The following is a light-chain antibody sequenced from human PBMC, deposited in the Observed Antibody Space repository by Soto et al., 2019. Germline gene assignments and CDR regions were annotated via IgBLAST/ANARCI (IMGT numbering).Light chain of an antibody. J-gene: IGLJ1*01. CDR3: SSYTSNNTQV. CDR1: SSDVGGYNY. CDR2: EVS. V-gene: IGLV2-14*01. Sequence: QSVLTQPASVSGSPGQSITISCTGTSSDVGGYNYVSWYQQHPGTAPKLMIYEVSNRPSGVSNRFSGSKSGNTASLTISGLQAEDEADYYCSSYTSNNTQVFGTGTKVTVL.